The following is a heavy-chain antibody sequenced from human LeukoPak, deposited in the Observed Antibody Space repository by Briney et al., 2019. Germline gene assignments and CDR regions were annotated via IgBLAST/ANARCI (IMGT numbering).Heavy chain of an antibody. CDR1: GFSLSTSGVG. Sequence: SGPTLVNPTETLTLTCTFSGFSLSTSGVGVGWIRQPPGKALEWLALIYWNDDKRYSPSLKSRLTITKDTSKNQVVLTMTNMDPVDTATYYCAHLALRWSSWSLEGSPNAFDIWGQGTMVTVSS. V-gene: IGHV2-5*01. D-gene: IGHD6-13*01. CDR3: AHLALRWSSWSLEGSPNAFDI. J-gene: IGHJ3*02. CDR2: IYWNDDK.